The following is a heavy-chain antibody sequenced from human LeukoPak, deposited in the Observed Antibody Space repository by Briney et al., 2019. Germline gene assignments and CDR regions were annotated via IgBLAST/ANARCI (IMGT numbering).Heavy chain of an antibody. V-gene: IGHV3-21*01. CDR2: ISSSSYI. CDR1: GFTFSSYS. D-gene: IGHD1-14*01. CDR3: ARGTLNIPGEHGAFDY. Sequence: GGSLRLSCAASGFTFSSYSMNWVRQAPGKGLEWVSSISSSSYIYYADSVKGRFTISRDNAKNSLYLQMNSLRAEDTAVYYCARGTLNIPGEHGAFDYWGQGTLVTVSS. J-gene: IGHJ4*02.